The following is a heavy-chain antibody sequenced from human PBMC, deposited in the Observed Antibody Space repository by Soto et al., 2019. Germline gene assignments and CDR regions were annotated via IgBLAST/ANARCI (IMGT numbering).Heavy chain of an antibody. CDR2: LTHTGGHT. Sequence: LRLSCVASGLTFGSRAMSWVRQDAGEGLEGGSTLTHTGGHTKYSHSVRARFTMSRHNSKKPLYLQMNNLRVEYSALYYCASGSTDSYPGSRIFDFWGRGTLVTVSS. J-gene: IGHJ4*02. D-gene: IGHD3-10*01. V-gene: IGHV3-23*01. CDR3: ASGSTDSYPGSRIFDF. CDR1: GLTFGSRA.